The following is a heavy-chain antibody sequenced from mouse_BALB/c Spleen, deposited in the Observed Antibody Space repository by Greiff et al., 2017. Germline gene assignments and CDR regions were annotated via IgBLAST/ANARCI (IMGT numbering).Heavy chain of an antibody. J-gene: IGHJ4*01. CDR3: ARTYGPSYAMDY. CDR1: GFTFSSYA. CDR2: ISSGGSYT. V-gene: IGHV5-9-1*01. Sequence: EVMLVESGGGLVKPGGSLKLSCAASGFTFSSYAMSWVRQTPEKRLEWVATISSGGSYTYYPDSVKGRFTISRDNAKNTLYLQMSSLRSEDTAMYYCARTYGPSYAMDYWGQGTSVTVSS. D-gene: IGHD2-10*02.